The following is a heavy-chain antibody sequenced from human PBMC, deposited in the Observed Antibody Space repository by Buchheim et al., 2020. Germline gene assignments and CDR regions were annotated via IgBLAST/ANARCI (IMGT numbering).Heavy chain of an antibody. Sequence: QEQLVESGGGVVQPGRSLRLSCAASGFTFSSYGMHWVRQAPGKGLEWVAVIWYDGSNKYYADSVKGRFTISRDNSKNTLYLQMNSLRAEDTAVYYCAREGDSSGYHVFFDYWGQGTL. CDR3: AREGDSSGYHVFFDY. CDR2: IWYDGSNK. J-gene: IGHJ4*02. V-gene: IGHV3-33*01. CDR1: GFTFSSYG. D-gene: IGHD3-22*01.